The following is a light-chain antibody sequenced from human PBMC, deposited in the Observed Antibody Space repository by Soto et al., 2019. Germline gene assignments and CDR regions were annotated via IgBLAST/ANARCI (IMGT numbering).Light chain of an antibody. J-gene: IGLJ2*01. CDR2: DVS. V-gene: IGLV2-14*03. CDR3: TSYTSSSTLV. Sequence: QSALTQPASVSGFPGQSITISCTGTSSDVGGYNYVSWYQHHPGKAPKVMIYDVSDRPSGVSNRFSGSKSGNTASLTISGLQAEDEADYYCTSYTSSSTLVFGGGTKLTVL. CDR1: SSDVGGYNY.